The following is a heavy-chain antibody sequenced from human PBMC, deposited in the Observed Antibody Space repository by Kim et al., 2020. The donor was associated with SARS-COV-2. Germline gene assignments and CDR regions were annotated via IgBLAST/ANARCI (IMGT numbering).Heavy chain of an antibody. V-gene: IGHV4-34*01. CDR2: INHSGST. Sequence: SETLSLTCAVYGGSFSGYYWSWIRQPPGKGLEWIGEINHSGSTNYNPSLKSRVTISVDTSKIQFSLKLSSVTAADTAVYYCARAQLTITMIVVVITTSSYFDYWGQGTLVTVSS. J-gene: IGHJ4*02. CDR3: ARAQLTITMIVVVITTSSYFDY. CDR1: GGSFSGYY. D-gene: IGHD3-22*01.